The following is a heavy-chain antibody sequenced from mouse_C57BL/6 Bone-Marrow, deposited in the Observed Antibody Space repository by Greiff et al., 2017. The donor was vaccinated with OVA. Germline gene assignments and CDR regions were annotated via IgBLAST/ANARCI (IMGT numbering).Heavy chain of an antibody. D-gene: IGHD3-2*02. J-gene: IGHJ4*01. CDR3: ASLLRLRPYYYAMDY. CDR2: INPNYGTT. CDR1: GYSFTDYN. Sequence: EVQLQQSGPELVKPGASVKISCKASGYSFTDYNMNWVKQSNGKSLEWIGVINPNYGTTSYNQKFKGKATLTVDQSSSTAYMQLNSLTSEDSAVYYCASLLRLRPYYYAMDYWGQGTSVTVSS. V-gene: IGHV1-39*01.